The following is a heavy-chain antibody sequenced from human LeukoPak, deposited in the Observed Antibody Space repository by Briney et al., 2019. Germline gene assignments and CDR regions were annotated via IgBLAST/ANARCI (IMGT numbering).Heavy chain of an antibody. V-gene: IGHV4-4*07. Sequence: SETLSLTCTVSGGSISSYYWSWIRQPAGKGLEWIGRIYTSGSTNYNPSLKSRVTMSVDTSKNQFSLNLTSVTAADTAVYYCARDRATSARRGYYYYYMDVWGKGTTVTISS. CDR1: GGSISSYY. CDR2: IYTSGST. CDR3: ARDRATSARRGYYYYYMDV. J-gene: IGHJ6*03. D-gene: IGHD2-2*01.